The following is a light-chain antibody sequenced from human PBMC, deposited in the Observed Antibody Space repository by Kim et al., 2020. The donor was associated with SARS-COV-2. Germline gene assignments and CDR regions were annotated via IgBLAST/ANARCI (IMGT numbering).Light chain of an antibody. CDR1: ESISRW. CDR3: HQYKSQST. V-gene: IGKV1-5*03. J-gene: IGKJ4*02. CDR2: RAS. Sequence: AGSVVDTVTNTGRASESISRWLAWYQQKPGKAPNLLIRRASDLQSGVPSRFSGSGSETDFTLTIGSLQPDDFATYYCHQYKSQSTFGEGTKLEI.